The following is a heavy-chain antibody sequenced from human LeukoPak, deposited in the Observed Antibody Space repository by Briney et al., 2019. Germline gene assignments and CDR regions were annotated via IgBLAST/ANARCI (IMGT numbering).Heavy chain of an antibody. Sequence: GASLKISCKGSGYSFTSYWIGWVRQMPGKGLEWMGIIYPGDSDTRYSPSFQGQVTISADKSISTAYLQWSSLKASDTAMYYCARGVDSSSFYFDYWGQGTLVTVSS. D-gene: IGHD6-6*01. CDR2: IYPGDSDT. J-gene: IGHJ4*02. CDR3: ARGVDSSSFYFDY. V-gene: IGHV5-51*01. CDR1: GYSFTSYW.